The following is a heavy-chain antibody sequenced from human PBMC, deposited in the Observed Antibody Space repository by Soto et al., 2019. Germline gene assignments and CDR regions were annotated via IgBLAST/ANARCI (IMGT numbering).Heavy chain of an antibody. CDR2: ISGKNGNT. D-gene: IGHD2-15*01. J-gene: IGHJ6*02. CDR1: GYTFISHG. CDR3: ARVSSTIVVVPDYGMDV. V-gene: IGHV1-18*04. Sequence: QVQLVQSGVEVKKPGASVKVSCKASGYTFISHGISWVRQAPGQGLEWMGWISGKNGNTNYAQKLQGRVTLTTDTYTSTDYVELRSLRSDDTDVYYCARVSSTIVVVPDYGMDVWGQGTTVTVSS.